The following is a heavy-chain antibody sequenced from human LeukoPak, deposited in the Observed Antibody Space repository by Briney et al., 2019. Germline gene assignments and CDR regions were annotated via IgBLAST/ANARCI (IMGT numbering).Heavy chain of an antibody. V-gene: IGHV3-43*02. J-gene: IGHJ4*02. Sequence: GGSLRLSCAASGFTFGDYAMHWVRQAPGKGLEWLSLISGDGASTDYAESLKGRVAISGDNSKNSLSLQMNSLRAEDTALYYCAKDVDDFGDYVLDHWGQGTPVTVSS. CDR1: GFTFGDYA. D-gene: IGHD4-17*01. CDR3: AKDVDDFGDYVLDH. CDR2: ISGDGAST.